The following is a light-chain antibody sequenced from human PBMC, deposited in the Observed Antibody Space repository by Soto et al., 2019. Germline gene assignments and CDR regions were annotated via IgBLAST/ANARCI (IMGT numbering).Light chain of an antibody. CDR3: QQYNNWPPIT. J-gene: IGKJ5*01. CDR2: GAS. CDR1: QSVSSN. V-gene: IGKV3-15*01. Sequence: IVMTQSPATRSVSPWEGATLSCRASQSVSSNLAWYQQKPGQAPRLLIYGASTRATGIPARFSGSGSGTEFTLTISSLQSEDFAVYYCQQYNNWPPITFGQGTRLEIK.